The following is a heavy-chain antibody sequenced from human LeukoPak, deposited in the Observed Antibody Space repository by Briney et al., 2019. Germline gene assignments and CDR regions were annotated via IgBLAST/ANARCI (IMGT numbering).Heavy chain of an antibody. Sequence: ASVKVSCKASGYTFTGYYMHWVRQAPGQGLEWMGWINPNSGGTNYAQKFQGWVTMTRDTSISTAYMELSRLRSDDTAVYYCARVLNGENSSGYTGDAFDIWGQGTMVTVSS. CDR2: INPNSGGT. D-gene: IGHD3-22*01. J-gene: IGHJ3*02. CDR3: ARVLNGENSSGYTGDAFDI. V-gene: IGHV1-2*04. CDR1: GYTFTGYY.